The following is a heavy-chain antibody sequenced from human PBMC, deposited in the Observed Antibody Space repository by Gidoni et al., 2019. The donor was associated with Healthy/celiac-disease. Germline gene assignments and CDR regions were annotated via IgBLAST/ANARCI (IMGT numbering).Heavy chain of an antibody. CDR3: AKGSVGTFTMVL. J-gene: IGHJ4*02. CDR2: ISGSGGST. V-gene: IGHV3-23*01. CDR1: GFTFSSYA. D-gene: IGHD3-10*01. Sequence: PASGFTFSSYAMSWVRQAPGKGLEWVSAISGSGGSTDYADSVKGRFTISRDNSKNTLYLQMNSLRAEDTAVYYCAKGSVGTFTMVLWGQGTLVTVSS.